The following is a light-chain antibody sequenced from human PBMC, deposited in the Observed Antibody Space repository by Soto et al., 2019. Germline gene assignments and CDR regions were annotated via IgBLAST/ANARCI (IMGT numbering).Light chain of an antibody. V-gene: IGKV3-11*01. CDR3: QRRGDA. Sequence: IVLTQSPATLSLSPGERATLSCRASQSVSDSLAWYQQKPGQAPRLLIYDASNRATGIPARFSGSGSGTDFTLTISSLEPEDSAVYYCQRRGDAFGGGTKVEIK. CDR2: DAS. J-gene: IGKJ4*01. CDR1: QSVSDS.